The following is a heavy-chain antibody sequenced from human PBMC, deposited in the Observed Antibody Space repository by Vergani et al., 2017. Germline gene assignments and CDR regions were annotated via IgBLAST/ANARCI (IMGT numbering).Heavy chain of an antibody. Sequence: EVQLVQSGAELRKPGESLKISCKTSAYFFDTNWIGWVRQPPGKGLEWMGLILPDDSDTRYSPSFQGQVTISADKSTTTTYLQWTSLKASDTAIYYCVRHMAVLENWGQGTLVTVSS. CDR1: AYFFDTNW. V-gene: IGHV5-51*01. J-gene: IGHJ4*02. CDR2: ILPDDSDT. D-gene: IGHD6-19*01. CDR3: VRHMAVLEN.